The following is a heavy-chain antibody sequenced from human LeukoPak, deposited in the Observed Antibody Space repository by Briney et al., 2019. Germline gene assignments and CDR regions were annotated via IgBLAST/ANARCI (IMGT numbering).Heavy chain of an antibody. CDR3: AKVRAMIVVVIKYFDY. Sequence: LTGGSLRLSCAASGFTFSSYAMSWVRQAPGKGLEWVSATSGSGGSTYYADSVKGRFTISRDNSKNTLYLQMNSLRAEDTAVYYCAKVRAMIVVVIKYFDYWGQGTLVTVSS. CDR2: TSGSGGST. CDR1: GFTFSSYA. D-gene: IGHD3-22*01. V-gene: IGHV3-23*01. J-gene: IGHJ4*02.